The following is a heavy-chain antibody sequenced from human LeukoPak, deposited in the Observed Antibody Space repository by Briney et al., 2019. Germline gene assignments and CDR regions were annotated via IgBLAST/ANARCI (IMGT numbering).Heavy chain of an antibody. CDR1: GFTFSSYW. J-gene: IGHJ4*02. CDR3: ARGSLSGSFAY. Sequence: PGGSLTLPCAASGFTFSSYWMHWVRQAPGKGLVWVSRINSDGSSTSYADSVKGRFTISRDNAKNTLYLQMNSLRAEDTAVYYCARGSLSGSFAYWGRETLHTVSS. D-gene: IGHD3-10*01. V-gene: IGHV3-74*01. CDR2: INSDGSST.